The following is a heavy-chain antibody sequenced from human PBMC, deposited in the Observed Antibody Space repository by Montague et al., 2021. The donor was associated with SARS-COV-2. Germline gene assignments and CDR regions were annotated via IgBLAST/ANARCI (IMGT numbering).Heavy chain of an antibody. CDR3: ARREDIYGSGGYPN. V-gene: IGHV4-39*01. D-gene: IGHD3-10*01. CDR1: GGSISSSSYY. Sequence: SETLSLTCTVSGGSISSSSYYWGWIRQPPGKGLEWIGSIYYSGSTYYNPSLKSRVTISVDTSKNQFSLKLSSVTAADTAVYYCARREDIYGSGGYPNWGQGTLVTVSS. J-gene: IGHJ4*02. CDR2: IYYSGST.